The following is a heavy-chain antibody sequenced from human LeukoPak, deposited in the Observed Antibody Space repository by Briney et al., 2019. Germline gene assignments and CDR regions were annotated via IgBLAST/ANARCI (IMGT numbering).Heavy chain of an antibody. Sequence: ASVKVSCKASGYTFTSYYMHWVRQAPGQGLEWMGIINPSGGSTGYAQKFQGRVTMTRDTSTSTVYMELSSLRSEDTAVYYCARGPLPGYYYDSSGYNGAFDIWGQGTMVTVSS. V-gene: IGHV1-46*01. CDR3: ARGPLPGYYYDSSGYNGAFDI. CDR1: GYTFTSYY. CDR2: INPSGGST. D-gene: IGHD3-22*01. J-gene: IGHJ3*02.